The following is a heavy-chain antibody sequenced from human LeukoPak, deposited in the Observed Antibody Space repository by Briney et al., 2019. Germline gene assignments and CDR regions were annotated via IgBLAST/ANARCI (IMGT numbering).Heavy chain of an antibody. D-gene: IGHD6-13*01. V-gene: IGHV4-59*12. CDR2: IYHSGST. Sequence: SETLSLTCTVSGGSISSYYWSWIRQPPGKGLEWIGEIYHSGSTNYNPSLKSRVTISVDKSKNQFSLKLSSVTAADTAVYYCARVAAAGTYVYYYYGMDVWGQGTTVTVSS. CDR3: ARVAAAGTYVYYYYGMDV. CDR1: GGSISSYY. J-gene: IGHJ6*02.